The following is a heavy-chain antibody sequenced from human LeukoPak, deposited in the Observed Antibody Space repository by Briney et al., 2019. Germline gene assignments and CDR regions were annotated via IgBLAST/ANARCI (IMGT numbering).Heavy chain of an antibody. V-gene: IGHV3-7*01. CDR1: GFTFSSYW. D-gene: IGHD6-13*01. CDR2: IKQDGSEK. CDR3: ARLDRGTSSWYIIRPPPALDY. J-gene: IGHJ4*02. Sequence: PGGSLRLSCATSGFTFSSYWMSWVRQAPGKGLEWVANIKQDGSEKYYVDSVKGRFTISRDNAKNSLYLQMNSLRAEDTAVYYCARLDRGTSSWYIIRPPPALDYWGQRTLVNDTS.